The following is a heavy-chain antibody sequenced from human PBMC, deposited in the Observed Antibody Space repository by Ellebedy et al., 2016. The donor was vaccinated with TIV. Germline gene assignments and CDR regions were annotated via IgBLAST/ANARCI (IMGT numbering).Heavy chain of an antibody. CDR1: GFTFSSYS. J-gene: IGHJ4*02. Sequence: GESLKISXAASGFTFSSYSMNWVRQAPGKGLEWVSSISSSSSYIYYAGSVKGRFTISRDNAKNSLYLQMNSLRAEDTAVYYCARDGPRGYSGYDDLGYWGQGTLVTVSS. CDR2: ISSSSSYI. V-gene: IGHV3-21*01. CDR3: ARDGPRGYSGYDDLGY. D-gene: IGHD5-12*01.